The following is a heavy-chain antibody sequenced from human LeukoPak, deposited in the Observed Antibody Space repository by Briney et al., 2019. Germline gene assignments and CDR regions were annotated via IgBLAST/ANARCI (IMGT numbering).Heavy chain of an antibody. CDR1: GGSFSGYY. V-gene: IGHV4-34*01. CDR2: INHSGST. J-gene: IGHJ4*02. CDR3: ARRLLRYFDWLSVFDY. Sequence: SETLSLTCAVYGGSFSGYYWSWIRQPPGKGLEWIGEINHSGSTNYNPSLKSRVTISVDTSKNQFSLKLSSVTAADTAVYYCARRLLRYFDWLSVFDYWGQGTLVTVSS. D-gene: IGHD3-9*01.